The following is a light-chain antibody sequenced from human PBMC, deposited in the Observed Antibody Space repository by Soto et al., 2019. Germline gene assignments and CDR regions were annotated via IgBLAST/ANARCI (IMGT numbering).Light chain of an antibody. V-gene: IGKV1-5*03. CDR1: QTISSW. J-gene: IGKJ1*01. CDR2: KAS. Sequence: DIQITQSPSTLSGSVGDRVTITCRASQTISSWLAWYQQKPGKAPKLLIYKASTLKSGVPSRFSGSGSGTEFTLTISSLQPDDFATYYCQRYNSYSEAFGQGTKVELK. CDR3: QRYNSYSEA.